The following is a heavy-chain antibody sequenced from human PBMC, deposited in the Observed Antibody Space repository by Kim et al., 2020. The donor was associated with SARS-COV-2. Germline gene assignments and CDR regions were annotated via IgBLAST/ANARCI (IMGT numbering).Heavy chain of an antibody. V-gene: IGHV1-3*01. CDR2: NR. J-gene: IGHJ4*02. CDR3: ARGSGWAFDY. D-gene: IGHD6-19*01. Sequence: NRKFSHKFQGRVIISRETSAGTDYMELTSLRSEDTAIYYCARGSGWAFDYWGQGTLVTVAS.